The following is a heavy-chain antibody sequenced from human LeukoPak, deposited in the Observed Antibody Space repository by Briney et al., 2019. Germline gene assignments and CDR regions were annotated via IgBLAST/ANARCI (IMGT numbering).Heavy chain of an antibody. CDR1: GLTFSNFG. V-gene: IGHV3-30*02. J-gene: IGHJ4*02. D-gene: IGHD5-12*01. Sequence: GGSLRLSCAASGLTFSNFGMHWVRQAPGKGLEWVTFIRYDGSTIYYADSVKGRFTISRDNAKNSLYLQMNSLRAEDTAVYYCARGATPRGVDFDYWGQGTLVTVSS. CDR2: IRYDGSTI. CDR3: ARGATPRGVDFDY.